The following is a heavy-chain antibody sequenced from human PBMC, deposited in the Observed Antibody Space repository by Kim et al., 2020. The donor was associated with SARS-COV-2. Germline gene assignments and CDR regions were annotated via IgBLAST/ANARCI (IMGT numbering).Heavy chain of an antibody. J-gene: IGHJ5*02. V-gene: IGHV4-31*03. CDR2: IYYSGST. Sequence: SETLSLTCTVSGGSISSGGYYWSWNRQHPGKGLEWIGYIYYSGSTYYNPSLKSRVTISVDTSKNQFSLKLSSVPAAEPAAYYCARVGLLWFGELLSWFDPCGQGTLVTVSS. D-gene: IGHD3-10*01. CDR3: ARVGLLWFGELLSWFDP. CDR1: GGSISSGGYY.